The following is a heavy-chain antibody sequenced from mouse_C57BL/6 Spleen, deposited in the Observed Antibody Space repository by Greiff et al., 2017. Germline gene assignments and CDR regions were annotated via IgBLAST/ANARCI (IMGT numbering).Heavy chain of an antibody. D-gene: IGHD3-2*01. CDR1: GFTFSSYA. J-gene: IGHJ4*01. CDR2: ISSGGDYI. Sequence: EVKLVESGESLVKPGGSLKLSCAASGFTFSSYAMSWVRQTPEKRLEWVAYISSGGDYIYYADTVKGRFTISRDNARNTLYLQMSSLKSEDTAMYYCTRDSSGYYAMDYWGQGTSVTVSS. V-gene: IGHV5-9-1*02. CDR3: TRDSSGYYAMDY.